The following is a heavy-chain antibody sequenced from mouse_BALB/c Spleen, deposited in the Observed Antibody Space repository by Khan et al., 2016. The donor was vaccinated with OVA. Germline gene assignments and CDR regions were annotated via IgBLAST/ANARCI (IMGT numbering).Heavy chain of an antibody. CDR1: GYSFTGYY. Sequence: EVQLQQSGPDLVKPGASVKMSCKASGYSFTGYYMNWVKQSHGKSLECIGRISPNSGTTNYNQKFKGKVVFIVDTSSSTVYMELRSLTSENSAVYYCARGYDFFAYWGQGTLVTVSA. V-gene: IGHV1-26*01. D-gene: IGHD2-14*01. CDR3: ARGYDFFAY. CDR2: ISPNSGTT. J-gene: IGHJ3*01.